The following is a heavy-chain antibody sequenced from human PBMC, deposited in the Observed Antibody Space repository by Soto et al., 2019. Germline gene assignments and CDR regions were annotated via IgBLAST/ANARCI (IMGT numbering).Heavy chain of an antibody. D-gene: IGHD5-18*01. CDR3: ARGARDRALVLSRFDF. J-gene: IGHJ4*02. Sequence: QVQLQESGPGLVKPSQTLSLTCTVSGDSFNTPGYYWSGIRQHPQKGLEWIGYIYSSVTTYYSPSLKSRISISMDTSRSQFSLELASVTAADTAVYFCARGARDRALVLSRFDFWGQGTLVTVSS. V-gene: IGHV4-31*03. CDR1: GDSFNTPGYY. CDR2: IYSSVTT.